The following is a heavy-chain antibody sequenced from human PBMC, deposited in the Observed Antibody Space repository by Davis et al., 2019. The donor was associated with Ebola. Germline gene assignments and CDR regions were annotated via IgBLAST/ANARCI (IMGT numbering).Heavy chain of an antibody. Sequence: ASVKVSCKASGYTFTGYYMHWVRQAPGQGLEWMGWINPNSGGTNYAQKFQGRVTMTRDTSISTAYMELSRLRSDDTAVYYCARDGDFWSGYHWYFDLWGRGTLVTVSS. CDR2: INPNSGGT. CDR1: GYTFTGYY. J-gene: IGHJ2*01. V-gene: IGHV1-2*02. CDR3: ARDGDFWSGYHWYFDL. D-gene: IGHD3-3*01.